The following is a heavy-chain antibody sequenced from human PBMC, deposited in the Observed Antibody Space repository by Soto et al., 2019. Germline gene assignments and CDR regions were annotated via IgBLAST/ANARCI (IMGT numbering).Heavy chain of an antibody. CDR1: GYTLTDYF. CDR3: TRSVGSYSYYGMDV. CDR2: INPKSGDT. D-gene: IGHD1-26*01. Sequence: VASVKVSCKASGYTLTDYFMHWVRQAPGQGLEWMGCINPKSGDTYYSQKFQGRVTMTRDTSFTTAYMELRRMRSDDTAMYFCTRSVGSYSYYGMDVWGQGTSVTVSS. J-gene: IGHJ6*02. V-gene: IGHV1-2*02.